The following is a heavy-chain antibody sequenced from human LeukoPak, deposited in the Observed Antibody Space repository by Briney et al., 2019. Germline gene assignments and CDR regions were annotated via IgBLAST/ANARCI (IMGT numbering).Heavy chain of an antibody. J-gene: IGHJ2*01. D-gene: IGHD2-21*02. CDR2: ISTFNGNR. V-gene: IGHV1-18*01. CDR3: ARTVTALDWYFDL. Sequence: GASMKVSCKASNYTFTSYGISWVRQAPGQGLEWMGWISTFNGNRNYVQKFQGRVTMTTDTSTSTAYMELRSLTSDDTAVYYCARTVTALDWYFDLWGRGTLVTVSS. CDR1: NYTFTSYG.